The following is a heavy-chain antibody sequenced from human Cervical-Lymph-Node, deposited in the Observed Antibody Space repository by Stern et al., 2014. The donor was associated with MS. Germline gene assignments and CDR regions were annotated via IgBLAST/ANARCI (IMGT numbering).Heavy chain of an antibody. CDR2: IWYDGSHK. V-gene: IGHV3-33*03. Sequence: QVQLVQSGGGVVQPGRSLRLSCAASGFTFSSYGMYWVRQAPGKGLEWVAVIWYDGSHKFCADSVKGRFTISRDNSKNTLYLQMNSLRVEDTAVYYCAKDGHCSGGSCYSYYDYWGQGTLVTVSS. CDR1: GFTFSSYG. J-gene: IGHJ4*02. D-gene: IGHD2-15*01. CDR3: AKDGHCSGGSCYSYYDY.